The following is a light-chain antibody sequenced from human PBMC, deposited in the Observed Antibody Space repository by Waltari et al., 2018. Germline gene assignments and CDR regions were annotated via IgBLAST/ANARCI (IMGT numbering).Light chain of an antibody. J-gene: IGKJ1*01. V-gene: IGKV2-28*01. Sequence: DIVMTQSPLSLPVTPGEPASISCRSSQSLLHRNGYNYLDWYLQKPGQSPQLLIYLGSNRASGVPDRFSGRGSGTDFTLKISRVEAEDVGVYYCMQSLQALWTFGPGTKVEIK. CDR1: QSLLHRNGYNY. CDR2: LGS. CDR3: MQSLQALWT.